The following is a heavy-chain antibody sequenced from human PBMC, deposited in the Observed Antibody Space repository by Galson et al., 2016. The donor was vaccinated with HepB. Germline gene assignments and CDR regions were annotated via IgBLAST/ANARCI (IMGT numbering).Heavy chain of an antibody. V-gene: IGHV4-61*01. J-gene: IGHJ4*02. CDR1: GDSVSIVPYY. CDR2: IFYSGST. Sequence: SETLSLTCTVSGDSVSIVPYYWSWIRQPPGKGLEWIGYIFYSGSTNYNPSLKSRVTISLDTSKKQFSLRLNSVTAADTAVYYCARDFAAYSSGWYRDWGQGTLVTVS. CDR3: ARDFAAYSSGWYRD. D-gene: IGHD6-19*01.